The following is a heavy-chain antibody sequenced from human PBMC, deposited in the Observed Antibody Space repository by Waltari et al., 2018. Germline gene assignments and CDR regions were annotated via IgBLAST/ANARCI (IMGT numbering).Heavy chain of an antibody. J-gene: IGHJ4*02. D-gene: IGHD1-1*01. V-gene: IGHV3-7*03. Sequence: EVKLVESGGGLGQPGESLGISCVAAGCLFSNSWMSWVRQAPGKGLEVVANIKEEGSQRYYVDSVNGRFTISRDNAKNSLYLQMNSLRVEDTAVFYCVKGGGNFHSWGQGTLVTVS. CDR2: IKEEGSQR. CDR1: GCLFSNSW. CDR3: VKGGGNFHS.